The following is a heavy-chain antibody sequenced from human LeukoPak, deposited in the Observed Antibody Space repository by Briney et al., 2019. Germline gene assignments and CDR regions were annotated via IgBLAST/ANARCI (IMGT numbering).Heavy chain of an antibody. J-gene: IGHJ4*02. CDR1: GFTFSSYG. V-gene: IGHV3-30*18. CDR2: ISYDGSTK. CDR3: AKAPPYKKYFDY. Sequence: GGSLRLSCAASGFTFSSYGMHWVRQAPGKGLEWVAVISYDGSTKYYADSVKGRFTISRDNSKNTLYLQMNSLRAEDTAVYYCAKAPPYKKYFDYWGQGTPVTVSS. D-gene: IGHD1-1*01.